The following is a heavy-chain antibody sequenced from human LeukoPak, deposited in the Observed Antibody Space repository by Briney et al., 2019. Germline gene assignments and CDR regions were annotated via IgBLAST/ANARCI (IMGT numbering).Heavy chain of an antibody. Sequence: PGGSLRLSCVVSGFTFSTKSMNWVRQAPGKGLEWVSYITADSGTTYYADSVKSRFTISRDNAKNSLYLQMNSLRDEDTAVYYCASRDYFDYWGQGTLVTVSS. CDR1: GFTFSTKS. V-gene: IGHV3-48*02. CDR2: ITADSGTT. CDR3: ASRDYFDY. J-gene: IGHJ4*02.